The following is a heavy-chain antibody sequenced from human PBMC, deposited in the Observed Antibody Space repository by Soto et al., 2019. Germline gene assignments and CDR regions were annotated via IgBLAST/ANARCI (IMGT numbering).Heavy chain of an antibody. D-gene: IGHD6-19*01. CDR1: GGTFTTYD. J-gene: IGHJ4*02. V-gene: IGHV1-69*06. CDR3: ARERSSSWYNGTFYFDS. Sequence: QVQLVQSGAEVRKPGSSVKVSCKASGGTFTTYDISWVRQAPGQGLEWMGGIIPLFDATKYAQKFQDRVTITADKSTGTAYMEWSSLRSEDTAMYYCARERSSSWYNGTFYFDSWGQGTLVTVSS. CDR2: IIPLFDAT.